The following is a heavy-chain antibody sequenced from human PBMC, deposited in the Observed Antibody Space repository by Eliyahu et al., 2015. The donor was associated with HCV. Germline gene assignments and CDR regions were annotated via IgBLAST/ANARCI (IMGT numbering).Heavy chain of an antibody. J-gene: IGHJ4*02. CDR2: TDKGGSTK. V-gene: IGHV3-7*01. CDR3: VKDNSRKFDF. CDR1: GFTFGSYW. Sequence: EVHLVESGGGLVQPGGSLRLSCAASGFTFGSYWMAWVRQVPGKGLEWVADTDKGGSTKHYIDSVKGRFTISRDNAESSLYLQMNSLRAEDTAVYYCVKDNSRKFDFWGQGTPVTVSS. D-gene: IGHD4-23*01.